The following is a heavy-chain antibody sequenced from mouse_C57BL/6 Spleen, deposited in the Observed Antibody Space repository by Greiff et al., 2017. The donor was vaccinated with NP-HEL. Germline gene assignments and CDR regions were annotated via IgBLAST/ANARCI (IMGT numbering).Heavy chain of an antibody. D-gene: IGHD2-2*01. J-gene: IGHJ3*01. CDR1: GYTFTDYE. CDR2: IDPETGGT. Sequence: VQLQQSGAELVRPGASVTLSCKASGYTFTDYEMHWVKQTPVHGLEWIGAIDPETGGTAYNQKFKGKAILTADKSSSTAYMELRSLTSEDSAVYYCTNRVTTEGFAYWGQGTLVTVSA. CDR3: TNRVTTEGFAY. V-gene: IGHV1-15*01.